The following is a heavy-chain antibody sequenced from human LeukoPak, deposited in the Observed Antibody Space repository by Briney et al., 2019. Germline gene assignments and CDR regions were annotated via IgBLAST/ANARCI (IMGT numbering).Heavy chain of an antibody. CDR2: ISSTGGST. CDR3: AKGGAQV. D-gene: IGHD1-26*01. Sequence: GGTLRLSCAASGFTFSSYGMSWVRQAPGKGLEWVSAISSTGGSTYYADSVRGRFIISRDSSKNTLYLQMNSLRVEDTAVYYCAKGGAQVGGQGTLVTVSS. V-gene: IGHV3-23*01. J-gene: IGHJ4*02. CDR1: GFTFSSYG.